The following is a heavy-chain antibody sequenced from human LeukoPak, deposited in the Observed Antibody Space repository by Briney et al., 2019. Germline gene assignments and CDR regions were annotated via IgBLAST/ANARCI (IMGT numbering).Heavy chain of an antibody. CDR3: ARSHRDFWSGYYLDY. CDR2: IYYSGST. J-gene: IGHJ4*02. V-gene: IGHV4-59*01. D-gene: IGHD3-3*01. CDR1: GGSISSDY. Sequence: PSETLSLTCTVSGGSISSDYWSWIRQPPGKGLEWIGYIYYSGSTNYNPSLKSRVTISVDTSKNQFSLKLSSVTAADTAVYYCARSHRDFWSGYYLDYWGQGTLVTVSS.